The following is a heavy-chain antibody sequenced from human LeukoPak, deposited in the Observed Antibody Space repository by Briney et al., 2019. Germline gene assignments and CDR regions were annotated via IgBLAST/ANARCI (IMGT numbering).Heavy chain of an antibody. V-gene: IGHV3-7*01. CDR2: IKQDGSEK. CDR3: ARSYYGSGTSYGMDV. J-gene: IGHJ6*02. Sequence: GGSLRLSCAVSGFTFSRHWMSWVRQAPGRGLEWLANIKQDGSEKYYVDSVEGRSTISRDNAKNSLYLQMNSLRAEDTAVYYCARSYYGSGTSYGMDVWGQGTTVTVSS. D-gene: IGHD3-10*01. CDR1: GFTFSRHW.